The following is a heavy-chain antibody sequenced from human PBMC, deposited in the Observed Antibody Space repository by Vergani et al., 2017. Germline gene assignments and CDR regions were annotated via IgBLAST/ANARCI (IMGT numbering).Heavy chain of an antibody. CDR3: ASDLRDFWSCYSKKDYYYYMDV. J-gene: IGHJ6*03. V-gene: IGHV3-30-3*01. Sequence: QVQLVESGGGVVQPGRSLSLSCAASGFTFSSYAMHWVRQAPGKGLEWVAVISYDGSNNYYADSVTGRFTISRGNSKNTLYLQMNSLRAEDTAVYYCASDLRDFWSCYSKKDYYYYMDVWGKGTTVTVSS. D-gene: IGHD3-3*01. CDR2: ISYDGSNN. CDR1: GFTFSSYA.